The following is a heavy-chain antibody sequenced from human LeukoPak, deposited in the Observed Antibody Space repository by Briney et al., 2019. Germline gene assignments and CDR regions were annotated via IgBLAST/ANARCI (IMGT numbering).Heavy chain of an antibody. CDR1: GFTFDDYA. J-gene: IGHJ4*02. CDR3: AKDISGYSSGWDY. Sequence: GGSLRLSCAASGFTFDDYAMHWVRQAPGKGLEWVSGISWNSGSIGYADSVKGRLTISRDNAKNSLYLQMNSLRAEDTALYYCAKDISGYSSGWDYWGQGTLVTVSS. CDR2: ISWNSGSI. D-gene: IGHD6-19*01. V-gene: IGHV3-9*01.